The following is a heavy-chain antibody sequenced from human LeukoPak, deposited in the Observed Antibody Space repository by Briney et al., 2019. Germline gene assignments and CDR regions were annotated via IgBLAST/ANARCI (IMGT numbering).Heavy chain of an antibody. D-gene: IGHD6-6*01. J-gene: IGHJ4*02. CDR1: GGSIFSNSDY. CDR3: ARLTRLSTSPDRYYLDY. Sequence: PSETLSLTCSLSGGSIFSNSDYWAWLRQPPGRGLEWIGTVYHSGSSYYNPSLKSRVTISLGASRYQFSLRLTSVTAADSAVYYCARLTRLSTSPDRYYLDYWGQGTLVTVSS. CDR2: VYHSGSS. V-gene: IGHV4-39*07.